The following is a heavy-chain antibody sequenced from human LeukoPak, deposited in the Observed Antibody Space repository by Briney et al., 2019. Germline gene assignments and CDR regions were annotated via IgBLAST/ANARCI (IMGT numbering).Heavy chain of an antibody. Sequence: SETLSLTCTVSGGSISSYYWSWIRQPPGKGLEWIGYIYYSGSTNYNPSLKSRVTISVDTSKNQFSLRLSSVTAADTAVYYCARENDRYGRIDYWGQGTQVTVSS. CDR1: GGSISSYY. D-gene: IGHD5-18*01. V-gene: IGHV4-59*01. CDR3: ARENDRYGRIDY. J-gene: IGHJ4*02. CDR2: IYYSGST.